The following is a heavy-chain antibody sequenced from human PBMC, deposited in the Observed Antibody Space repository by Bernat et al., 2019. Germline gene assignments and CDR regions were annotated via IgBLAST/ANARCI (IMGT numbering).Heavy chain of an antibody. D-gene: IGHD6-19*01. J-gene: IGHJ3*02. CDR3: ARGRYSSGWYYAFDI. CDR2: IYYSGST. V-gene: IGHV4-59*01. CDR1: GGSISSYY. Sequence: QVQLQESGPGLVKPSETLSLTCTVSGGSISSYYWSWIRQPPGKGLEWIGYIYYSGSTNYNPSLKSRVTISVDTSKNQFSLKLSSVTAADTAVYYCARGRYSSGWYYAFDIWGQGTMVTVYS.